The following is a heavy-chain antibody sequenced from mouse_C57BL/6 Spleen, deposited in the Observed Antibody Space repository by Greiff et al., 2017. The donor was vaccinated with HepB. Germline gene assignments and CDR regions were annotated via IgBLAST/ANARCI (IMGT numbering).Heavy chain of an antibody. Sequence: VQLKQSGAELVRPGASVKLSCTASGFNIKDDYMHWVKQRPEQGLEWIGWIDPENGDTEYASKFQGKATITADTSSNTAYLQLSSLTSEDTAVYYCTTPIYYGSDYWGQGTTLTVSS. CDR3: TTPIYYGSDY. J-gene: IGHJ2*01. CDR2: IDPENGDT. CDR1: GFNIKDDY. V-gene: IGHV14-4*01. D-gene: IGHD2-1*01.